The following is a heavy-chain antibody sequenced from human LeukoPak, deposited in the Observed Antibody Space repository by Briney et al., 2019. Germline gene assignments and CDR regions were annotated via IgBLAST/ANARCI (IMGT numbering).Heavy chain of an antibody. J-gene: IGHJ6*02. V-gene: IGHV3-30-3*01. CDR3: ARDSKDCSSTSCYTQYGMDV. CDR1: GFTFSSYA. CDR2: ISYDGNNK. Sequence: GRSLRLSCAASGFTFSSYAMHWVRQAPGKGLEWVAVISYDGNNKYYADSVKGRFTISRDNPKNTLYLQMNSLRAEDTAVYYCARDSKDCSSTSCYTQYGMDVWGQGTTVTVSS. D-gene: IGHD2-2*01.